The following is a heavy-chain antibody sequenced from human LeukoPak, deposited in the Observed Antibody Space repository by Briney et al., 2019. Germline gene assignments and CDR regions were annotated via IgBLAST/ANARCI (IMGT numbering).Heavy chain of an antibody. J-gene: IGHJ6*02. CDR1: GYSFTSYW. CDR3: ARRSIAVAVRDYGMDV. CDR2: IYPGDSDT. V-gene: IGHV5-51*01. Sequence: GESLKISCKGSGYSFTSYWIGWVRQMPGKGLEWMGIIYPGDSDTRYSPSFQGQVTISADKSISTAYLQWSNLKASDTAMYYCARRSIAVAVRDYGMDVWGQGTTVTVSS. D-gene: IGHD6-19*01.